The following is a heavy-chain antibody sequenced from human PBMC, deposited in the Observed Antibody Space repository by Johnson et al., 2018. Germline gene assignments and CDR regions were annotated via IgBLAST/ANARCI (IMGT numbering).Heavy chain of an antibody. CDR1: GGSVSSGSYY. Sequence: QVQLQESGPGLVKPSETLSLTCTVSGGSVSSGSYYWSWIRQPPGKGLEWIGYIYYSGSTNYNPSLKSRVTISVDTSKNQFSLKLSSVTAADTAVYYYAVNTWLVVVAATPSAFDIWGQGTMVTVSS. V-gene: IGHV4-61*01. J-gene: IGHJ3*02. CDR2: IYYSGST. D-gene: IGHD2-15*01. CDR3: AVNTWLVVVAATPSAFDI.